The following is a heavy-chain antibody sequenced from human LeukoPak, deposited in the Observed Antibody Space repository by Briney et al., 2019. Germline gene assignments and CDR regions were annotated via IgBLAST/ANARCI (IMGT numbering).Heavy chain of an antibody. CDR3: IVFGDSNH. D-gene: IGHD4-17*01. J-gene: IGHJ5*02. Sequence: PGGSLRLSCAASGFTGSHNYMSWVRQAPGKGLEWVSATHSSGGTYYADSVKGRFTISRDTSKNTLYLQINSLSVEDTAVYYCIVFGDSNHWGQGILVTVSS. CDR2: THSSGGT. V-gene: IGHV3-53*01. CDR1: GFTGSHNY.